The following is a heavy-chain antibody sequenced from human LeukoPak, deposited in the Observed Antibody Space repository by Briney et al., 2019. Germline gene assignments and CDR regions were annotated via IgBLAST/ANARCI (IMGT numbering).Heavy chain of an antibody. Sequence: GGSLRLSCAASGFTFGNSWMTWVRQAPGKGLGWVANIKDDGRERLYVDSVKGRFTISRDNAKNSLFLQMNSLRVEDTAVYYCARDCGRGWDYWGQGTLVTVSS. CDR1: GFTFGNSW. J-gene: IGHJ4*02. D-gene: IGHD3-16*01. CDR2: IKDDGRER. V-gene: IGHV3-7*01. CDR3: ARDCGRGWDY.